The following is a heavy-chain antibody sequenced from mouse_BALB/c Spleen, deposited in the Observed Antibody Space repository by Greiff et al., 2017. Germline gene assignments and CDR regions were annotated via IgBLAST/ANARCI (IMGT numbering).Heavy chain of an antibody. CDR1: GYTFTDYA. CDR3: GMDTITTATTCFAY. V-gene: IGHV1S137*01. Sequence: QVQLQQSGAELARPGVSVKISCKGSGYTFTDYAMHWVKQSHAKSLEWIGVISTYYGDASYNQKFKGKATMTVDKSSSTAYMELARLTSEDSAIYCRGMDTITTATTCFAYWGQGTLVTVSA. D-gene: IGHD1-2*01. J-gene: IGHJ3*01. CDR2: ISTYYGDA.